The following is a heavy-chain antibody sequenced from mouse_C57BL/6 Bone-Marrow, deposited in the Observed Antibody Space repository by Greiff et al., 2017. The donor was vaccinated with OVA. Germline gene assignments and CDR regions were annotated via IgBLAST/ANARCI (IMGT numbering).Heavy chain of an antibody. J-gene: IGHJ3*01. D-gene: IGHD2-4*01. CDR3: ARSWGLRRGFAY. CDR1: GYTFTSYW. Sequence: QVQLQQSGAELVKPGASVKLSCKASGYTFTSYWMQWVKQRPGQGLEWIGEIDPSDSYTNYNQKFKGKATLTVDTSSSTAYMQLSSLTSEDSAVYYCARSWGLRRGFAYWGQGTLVTVSA. V-gene: IGHV1-50*01. CDR2: IDPSDSYT.